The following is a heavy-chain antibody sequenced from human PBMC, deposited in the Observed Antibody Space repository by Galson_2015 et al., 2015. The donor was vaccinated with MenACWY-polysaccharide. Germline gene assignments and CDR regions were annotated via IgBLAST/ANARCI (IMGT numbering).Heavy chain of an antibody. CDR1: GFTFNRFS. Sequence: SLRLACAASGFTFNRFSMRWVRQAPMKGLEWVSGIGATGGDTHYADPVKGRFSISRDNSKNTLFLQMNSLRAEDTAIYYCARDRITGDSRWEFDYWGQGILVTVSA. D-gene: IGHD7-27*01. J-gene: IGHJ4*02. CDR3: ARDRITGDSRWEFDY. CDR2: IGATGGDT. V-gene: IGHV3-23*01.